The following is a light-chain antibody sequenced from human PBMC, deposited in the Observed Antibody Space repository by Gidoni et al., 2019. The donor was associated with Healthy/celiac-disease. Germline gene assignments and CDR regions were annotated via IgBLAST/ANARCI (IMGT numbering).Light chain of an antibody. V-gene: IGKV3-11*01. CDR2: DAS. J-gene: IGKJ5*01. CDR1: QSVSSY. CDR3: QQRSNWPSIT. Sequence: EIELTQSPATLSLSPGERVTLSCRASQSVSSYLAWYQQKPGQAPRLLIYDASNRATGIPARFSGSGSGTDFTLTISSLEPEDFAVYYCQQRSNWPSITFGQGTRLEIK.